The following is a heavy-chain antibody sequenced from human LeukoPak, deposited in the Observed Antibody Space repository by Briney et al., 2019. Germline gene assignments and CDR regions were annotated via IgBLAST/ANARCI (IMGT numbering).Heavy chain of an antibody. Sequence: PGRSLRLFCTASGFTFGDYAMSWVRQAPGKGREGGSFMRSKAYGGTKEYDAYVKGRFTTSRDDYNSIAYLQLNSLKIEDTAAYYCTRDDSGGSYPPSSWGQGTPVTVSS. J-gene: IGHJ1*01. V-gene: IGHV3-49*04. CDR1: GFTFGDYA. CDR3: TRDDSGGSYPPSS. CDR2: MRSKAYGGTK. D-gene: IGHD3-22*01.